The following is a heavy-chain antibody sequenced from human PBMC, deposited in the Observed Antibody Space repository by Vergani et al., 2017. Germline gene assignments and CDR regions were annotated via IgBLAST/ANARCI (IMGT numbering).Heavy chain of an antibody. D-gene: IGHD2-15*01. CDR3: ARAVVVAPRSYYYYGMDV. Sequence: QVQLVESGGGVVQPGRSLRLSCAASGFTFSSYGMHWVRQAPGKGLEWVAVIWYDGSNKYYEDSVKGRFTISRDNSKNTLYLQMNSLRSEDTAVYYCARAVVVAPRSYYYYGMDVWGQGTTVTVSS. J-gene: IGHJ6*02. CDR1: GFTFSSYG. CDR2: IWYDGSNK. V-gene: IGHV3-33*01.